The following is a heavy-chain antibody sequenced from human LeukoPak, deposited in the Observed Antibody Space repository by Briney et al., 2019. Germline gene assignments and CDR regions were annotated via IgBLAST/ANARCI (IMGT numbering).Heavy chain of an antibody. Sequence: ASVKVSCKASGYTFTSYGISWVRQAPGQGLEWMGWISAYNGNTNYAQKLQGRVTMTTDTSTSTAYMELRSLRSDDTAVYYCARDQDSGWYDYYYYMGVWGKGTTVTVSS. D-gene: IGHD6-19*01. CDR1: GYTFTSYG. J-gene: IGHJ6*03. CDR2: ISAYNGNT. V-gene: IGHV1-18*01. CDR3: ARDQDSGWYDYYYYMGV.